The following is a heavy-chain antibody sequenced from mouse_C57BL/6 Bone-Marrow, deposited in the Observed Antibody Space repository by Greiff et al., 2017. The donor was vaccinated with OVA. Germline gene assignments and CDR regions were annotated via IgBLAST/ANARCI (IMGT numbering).Heavy chain of an antibody. CDR2: IWGDGST. CDR1: GFSLTSYG. Sequence: VQLQQSGPGLVAPSQSLSITCTVSGFSLTSYGVSWVRQPPGQGLEWLGVIWGDGSTHYHSALISRLSISKDNSKSQVFLKLNSLQTEDAATDYCAKPCTMVTPFAYWGQGTLVTVSA. V-gene: IGHV2-3*01. D-gene: IGHD2-1*01. J-gene: IGHJ3*01. CDR3: AKPCTMVTPFAY.